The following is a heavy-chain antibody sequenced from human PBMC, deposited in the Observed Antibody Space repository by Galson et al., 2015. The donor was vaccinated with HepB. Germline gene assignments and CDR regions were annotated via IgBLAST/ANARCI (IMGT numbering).Heavy chain of an antibody. CDR3: ATPGGWLQFSYFDY. CDR1: GYTLTELS. V-gene: IGHV1-24*01. CDR2: FDPEDGET. D-gene: IGHD5-24*01. Sequence: SVKVSCKVSGYTLTELSMHWVRQAPGKGLEWMGGFDPEDGETIYAQKFQGRVTMTEDTSTDTAYMELSSLRSEDTAVYYCATPGGWLQFSYFDYWGQGTLVTVSS. J-gene: IGHJ4*02.